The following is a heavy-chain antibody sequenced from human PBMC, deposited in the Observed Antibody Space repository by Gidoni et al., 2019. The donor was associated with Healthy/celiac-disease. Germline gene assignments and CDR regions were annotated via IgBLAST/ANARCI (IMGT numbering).Heavy chain of an antibody. CDR2: INHSGST. D-gene: IGHD3-10*01. CDR1: GGSFSGYY. CDR3: ARKCSSTSWLTVSMVRGVITPRYYFDY. Sequence: QVQLQQWGAGLLKPSETLSLTCAVYGGSFSGYYWSWIRQPPGKGLEWIGEINHSGSTNYNPSLKSRVTISVDTSKNQFSLKLSSVTAADTAVYYCARKCSSTSWLTVSMVRGVITPRYYFDYWGQGTLVTVSS. J-gene: IGHJ4*02. V-gene: IGHV4-34*01.